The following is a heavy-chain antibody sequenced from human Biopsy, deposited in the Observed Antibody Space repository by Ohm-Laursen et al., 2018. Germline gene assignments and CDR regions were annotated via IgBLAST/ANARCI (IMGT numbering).Heavy chain of an antibody. V-gene: IGHV4-39*01. J-gene: IGHJ4*02. CDR3: ARHSLDDFWSGAHYYFDY. CDR1: GGSISSRNHY. D-gene: IGHD3-3*01. CDR2: VYYSGST. Sequence: SHTLSLTCRVSGGSISSRNHYWGWLRQPPGKGLEWIGNVYYSGSTFYNSSLESRVTVSVDTSKNQFHLRLTSMSASDTAVYYCARHSLDDFWSGAHYYFDYWGLGTLVTVSS.